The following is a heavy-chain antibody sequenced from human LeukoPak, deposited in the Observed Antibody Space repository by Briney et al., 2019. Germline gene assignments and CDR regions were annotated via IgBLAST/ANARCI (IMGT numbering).Heavy chain of an antibody. J-gene: IGHJ4*02. CDR1: GASISTSTFY. CDR3: ARGVNFRPNLFGVVIIPVSGFDY. Sequence: PSETLSLTCAVSGASISTSTFYWGWIRQPPGKGLEWIGNIYYSGSTYYNPSLKSRVTISVDTSKNQFPLKLSSVTAADTAVYYCARGVNFRPNLFGVVIIPVSGFDYWGQGTLVTVSS. CDR2: IYYSGST. D-gene: IGHD3-3*01. V-gene: IGHV4-39*06.